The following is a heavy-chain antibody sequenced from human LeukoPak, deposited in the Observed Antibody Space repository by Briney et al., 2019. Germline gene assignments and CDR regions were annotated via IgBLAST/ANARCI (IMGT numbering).Heavy chain of an antibody. CDR2: IIPIFGTA. Sequence: SVKVSCKASGGTFSSYAISWVRQAPGQGLEWMGGIIPIFGTANYAQKFQGRVTITADESTSTAYMELSSLRSEDTAVHYCARDKGVLRYFDWFQNWFDPWGQGTLVTVSS. CDR1: GGTFSSYA. D-gene: IGHD3-9*01. J-gene: IGHJ5*02. CDR3: ARDKGVLRYFDWFQNWFDP. V-gene: IGHV1-69*13.